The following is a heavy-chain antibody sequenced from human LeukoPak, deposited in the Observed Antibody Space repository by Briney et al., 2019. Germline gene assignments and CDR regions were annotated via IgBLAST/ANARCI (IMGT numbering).Heavy chain of an antibody. Sequence: ASVKVSCKASGYTFTSYGISWVRQAPGQGLEWMGWISAYNGNTNYAQKLQGRVTMTTDTSTSTAYMELRSLRSDDTAVYYCARDRVAVAGWLLYPYDYWGQGTLVTVSS. V-gene: IGHV1-18*01. D-gene: IGHD6-19*01. CDR1: GYTFTSYG. CDR3: ARDRVAVAGWLLYPYDY. J-gene: IGHJ4*02. CDR2: ISAYNGNT.